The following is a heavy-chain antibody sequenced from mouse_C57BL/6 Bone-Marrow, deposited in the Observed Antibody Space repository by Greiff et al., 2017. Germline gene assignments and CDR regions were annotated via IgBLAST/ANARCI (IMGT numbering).Heavy chain of an antibody. CDR1: GYTFTSYW. D-gene: IGHD1-1*01. V-gene: IGHV1-5*01. CDR2: IYPGNSDT. J-gene: IGHJ2*01. Sequence: VQLQQSGTVLARPGASVKMSCKTSGYTFTSYWMHWVKQRPGQGLEWIGAIYPGNSDTSYNQKFKGKAKLTAVTSASTSYMELSSLTNEDSAVYYCTRDDTTVVELCFDYWGQGTTLTVSS. CDR3: TRDDTTVVELCFDY.